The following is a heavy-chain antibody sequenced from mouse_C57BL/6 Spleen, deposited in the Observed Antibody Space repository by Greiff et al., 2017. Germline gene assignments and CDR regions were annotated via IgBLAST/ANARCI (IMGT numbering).Heavy chain of an antibody. J-gene: IGHJ4*01. CDR1: GFSFHTYA. CDR3: GREGSRGYYAMDY. V-gene: IGHV10-1*01. Sequence: EVQRVESGGGLVQPKGSLKLSCAASGFSFHTYAMNWVRQAPGKGLEWVARIRSKSNNYATYYADSVKDRLTISRDDSESMLYLQMNNLKTEDTAMYYCGREGSRGYYAMDYWGQGTSVTASS. CDR2: IRSKSNNYAT. D-gene: IGHD1-1*01.